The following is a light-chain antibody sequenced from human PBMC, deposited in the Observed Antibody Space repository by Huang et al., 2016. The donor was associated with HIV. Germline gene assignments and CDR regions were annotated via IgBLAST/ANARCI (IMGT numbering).Light chain of an antibody. J-gene: IGKJ3*01. CDR1: QSISSY. Sequence: DIQMTQSPSSLSASVGDRVTIPCRASQSISSYVNWFQQKPGKAPKRLIFAASSLESGVPSRFSGSGSGTDFTLTISSLQPEDFATYYCQQSYDIPLTFGPGTKVDIK. CDR3: QQSYDIPLT. CDR2: AAS. V-gene: IGKV1-39*01.